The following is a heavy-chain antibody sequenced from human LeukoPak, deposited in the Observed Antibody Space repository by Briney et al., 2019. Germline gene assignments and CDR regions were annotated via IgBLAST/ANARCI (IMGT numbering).Heavy chain of an antibody. CDR2: ISGTGGRDST. Sequence: PGGSLRLSCAASGFTFSRIAMSWVRQAPGKGLEWVSGISGTGGRDSTYYADSVKGRFTISRDKSKNTVYLEMNSLRAEDTAVYHCAKGYPEYTSNWFDYWGQGTLVTVSS. CDR3: AKGYPEYTSNWFDY. V-gene: IGHV3-23*01. D-gene: IGHD1-20*01. J-gene: IGHJ4*02. CDR1: GFTFSRIA.